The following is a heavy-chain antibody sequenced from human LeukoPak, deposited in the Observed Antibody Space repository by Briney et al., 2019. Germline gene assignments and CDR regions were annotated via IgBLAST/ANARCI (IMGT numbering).Heavy chain of an antibody. CDR1: GYTFTSYD. D-gene: IGHD4-23*01. V-gene: IGHV1-8*01. Sequence: ASVKVSCKASGYTFTSYDINWVRQATGQGLEWMGWMNPNSGNTGYAQKFQGRVTMTRDTSTSTVYMELSSLRSEDTAVYYCARDLGGNIYYFDYWGQGTLVTVSS. CDR2: MNPNSGNT. CDR3: ARDLGGNIYYFDY. J-gene: IGHJ4*02.